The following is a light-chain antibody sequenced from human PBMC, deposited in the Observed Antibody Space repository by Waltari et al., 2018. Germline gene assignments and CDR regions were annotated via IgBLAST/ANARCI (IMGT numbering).Light chain of an antibody. CDR3: HQRSDWPGT. CDR2: DAS. J-gene: IGKJ4*01. CDR1: QSVSSY. V-gene: IGKV3-11*01. Sequence: EIMLTQSPATLSLSPGERATLSCRASQSVSSYLAWYQQKPGQAPRLLIYDASNRATGIPGRVSGSGFGTDFTLTISGLEPEDFAVYYCHQRSDWPGTFGGGTKVEIK.